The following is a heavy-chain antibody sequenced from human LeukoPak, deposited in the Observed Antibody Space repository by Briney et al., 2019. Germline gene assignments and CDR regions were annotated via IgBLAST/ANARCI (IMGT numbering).Heavy chain of an antibody. V-gene: IGHV1-2*02. J-gene: IGHJ3*02. D-gene: IGHD2-2*01. CDR1: GYTFTGYY. CDR2: INPNSGGT. Sequence: ASVKVSCKASGYTFTGYYMHWVRQAPGQGLEWMGWINPNSGGTNYAQKFQGRVTMTRDTSISTAYMELSRLRSDDTAVYYRARERYQLHDAFDIWGQGTMVTVSS. CDR3: ARERYQLHDAFDI.